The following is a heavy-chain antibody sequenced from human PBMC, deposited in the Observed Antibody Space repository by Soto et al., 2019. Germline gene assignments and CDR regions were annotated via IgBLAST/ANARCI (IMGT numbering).Heavy chain of an antibody. CDR3: ARRIASCGYCFDY. CDR2: INHSGST. D-gene: IGHD3-22*01. CDR1: GGSFSGYY. J-gene: IGHJ4*02. V-gene: IGHV4-34*01. Sequence: QVQLQQWGAGLLKPSETLSLTCAVYGGSFSGYYWSWIRQPPGKGLEWIGEINHSGSTNYNPSLKSRVTISVDTSKNQFSLKLSSVTAADTAVYYCARRIASCGYCFDYWGQGTLVTVSS.